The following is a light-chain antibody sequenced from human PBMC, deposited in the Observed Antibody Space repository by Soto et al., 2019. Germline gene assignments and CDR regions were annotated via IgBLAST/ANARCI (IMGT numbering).Light chain of an antibody. CDR2: GAS. CDR1: QSVSSNY. Sequence: EIVLMQSPGTLSLSPGERATLSCRASQSVSSNYLAWYQQKPGQAPRLLIDGASRRATGIADGFSGSGSGTDFTLTISRLEPEDFAVYYCQRYGSSPPLTFGGGTKVEIK. V-gene: IGKV3-20*01. J-gene: IGKJ4*01. CDR3: QRYGSSPPLT.